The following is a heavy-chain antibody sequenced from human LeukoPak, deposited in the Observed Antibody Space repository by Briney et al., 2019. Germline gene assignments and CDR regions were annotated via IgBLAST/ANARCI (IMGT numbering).Heavy chain of an antibody. J-gene: IGHJ4*02. D-gene: IGHD3-9*01. CDR1: GGSFSGYY. Sequence: SETLSLTCAVYGGSFSGYYWSWIRQPPGKGLEWIGEINHSGSTNYNPSLKSRVTISVDTSKNQFSLKLSSVTAADTAVYYCAREDDILTGRIPYYFDYWGQGTLVTVSS. CDR2: INHSGST. V-gene: IGHV4-34*01. CDR3: AREDDILTGRIPYYFDY.